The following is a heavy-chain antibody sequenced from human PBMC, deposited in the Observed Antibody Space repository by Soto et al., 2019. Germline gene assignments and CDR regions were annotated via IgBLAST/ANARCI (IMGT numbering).Heavy chain of an antibody. V-gene: IGHV4-30-2*01. CDR3: ARGREGDYYGSEYYYYYGMDV. CDR2: MYHSGST. CDR1: GGSISSGGYS. Sequence: SETLSLTCAVSGGSISSGGYSWSWIRQPPGKGLEWIGYMYHSGSTYYNPSLKSRVTISIDRSKNQFSLKLSSVTAADTAVYYCARGREGDYYGSEYYYYYGMDVWGQGTTVTVSS. D-gene: IGHD3-10*01. J-gene: IGHJ6*02.